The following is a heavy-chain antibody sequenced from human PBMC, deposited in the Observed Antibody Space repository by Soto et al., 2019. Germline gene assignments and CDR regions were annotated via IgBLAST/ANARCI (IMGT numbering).Heavy chain of an antibody. D-gene: IGHD1-7*01. CDR1: GGSFSGYY. CDR2: INHSGST. CDR3: ARGWNYVPGWYFDL. J-gene: IGHJ2*01. V-gene: IGHV4-34*01. Sequence: QVQLQQWGAGLLKPSETLSLTCAVYGGSFSGYYWSWIRQPPGKGLEWIGEINHSGSTNYNPSLKSRVTISVDTSKNQFSLKMSSVTAADTAVYYCARGWNYVPGWYFDLWGRGTLVTVSS.